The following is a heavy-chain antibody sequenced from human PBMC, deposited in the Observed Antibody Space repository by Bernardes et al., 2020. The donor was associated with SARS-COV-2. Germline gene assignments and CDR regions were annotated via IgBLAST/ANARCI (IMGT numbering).Heavy chain of an antibody. CDR1: GYTFSAYY. V-gene: IGHV1-2*02. Sequence: AGRKHYCTASGYTFSAYYTPWLRQAPGRGLEWMGWISPKSGATNHAQKFQGRVTMTRDTSISTDYMELSRLRSDDTAVYYCARTFYYDRGGDSLFDYWGQGTPVTVSS. CDR3: ARTFYYDRGGDSLFDY. CDR2: ISPKSGAT. D-gene: IGHD2-21*01. J-gene: IGHJ4*02.